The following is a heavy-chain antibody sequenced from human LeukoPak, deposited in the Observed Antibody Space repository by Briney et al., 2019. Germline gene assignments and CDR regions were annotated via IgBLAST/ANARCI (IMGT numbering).Heavy chain of an antibody. D-gene: IGHD2-15*01. CDR2: ISHSGST. Sequence: SETLSLTCAVYGGSFSGYYWSWIRQPPGKGLEWIGEISHSGSTNYNPSLKSRVTISVDTSKNQFSLKLSSVTAADTAVYYCARAGVVVAATHYWGQGTLVTVSS. V-gene: IGHV4-34*01. CDR1: GGSFSGYY. CDR3: ARAGVVVAATHY. J-gene: IGHJ4*02.